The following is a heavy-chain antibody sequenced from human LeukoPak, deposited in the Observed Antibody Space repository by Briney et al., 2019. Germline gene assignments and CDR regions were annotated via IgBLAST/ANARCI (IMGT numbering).Heavy chain of an antibody. CDR3: ARQNTPHGNFDY. V-gene: IGHV3-13*01. D-gene: IGHD1-26*01. CDR1: GFTLSSYA. Sequence: GGSLRLPCAASGFTLSSYAMHWVRQPAGKGLEWVSAIGTAGDTFYPGSVKGRFTISRENAKKSLFLQMNSLRAEDTAVYYCARQNTPHGNFDYWGQGTLVTVSS. CDR2: IGTAGDT. J-gene: IGHJ4*02.